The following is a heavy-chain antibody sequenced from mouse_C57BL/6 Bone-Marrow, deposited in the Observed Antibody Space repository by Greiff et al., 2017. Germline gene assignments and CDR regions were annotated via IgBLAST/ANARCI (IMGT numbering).Heavy chain of an antibody. J-gene: IGHJ2*01. CDR2: ISSGGSYT. V-gene: IGHV5-6*01. CDR1: GFTFSSYG. CDR3: ARTGHFDY. D-gene: IGHD4-1*01. Sequence: EVKLVESGGDLVKPGGSLKLSCAASGFTFSSYGMSWVRQTPDKRLEWVATISSGGSYTYYPDSVKGRFTISRDNAKNTLYLQMSSLKSEDTAMYYCARTGHFDYGGQGTTLTVSS.